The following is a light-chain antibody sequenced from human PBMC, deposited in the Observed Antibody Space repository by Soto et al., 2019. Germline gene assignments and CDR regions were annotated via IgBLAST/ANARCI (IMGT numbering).Light chain of an antibody. J-gene: IGKJ1*01. CDR3: QHYNSYSEA. CDR1: QTISSW. Sequence: DIHMTQSPSTLSGSVGDRVTITCRASQTISSWLAWYQQKPGKAPKLLIYKASTLKSGVPSRFSGSGSGTEFNLTISSLQPDDFATYYCQHYNSYSEAFGQGTRWISN. CDR2: KAS. V-gene: IGKV1-5*03.